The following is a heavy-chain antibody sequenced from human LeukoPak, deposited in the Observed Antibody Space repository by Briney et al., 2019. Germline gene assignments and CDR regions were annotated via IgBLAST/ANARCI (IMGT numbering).Heavy chain of an antibody. D-gene: IGHD3-22*01. V-gene: IGHV3-33*06. CDR3: AKGFGSGPKYYYDSSGYHNYFDY. J-gene: IGHJ4*02. CDR2: IWYDGSNK. Sequence: PGGSLRLSCAASGFTFSSYGMHWVRQAPGKGLEWVAVIWYDGSNKYYADSVKGRFTISRDNSKNTLYLQMNSLRAGDTAVYYCAKGFGSGPKYYYDSSGYHNYFDYWGQGTLVTVSS. CDR1: GFTFSSYG.